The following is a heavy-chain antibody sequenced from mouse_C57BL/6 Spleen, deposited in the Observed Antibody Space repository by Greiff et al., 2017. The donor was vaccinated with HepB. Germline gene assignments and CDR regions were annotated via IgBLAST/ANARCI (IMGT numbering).Heavy chain of an antibody. Sequence: QVQLKESGAELVKPGASVKLSCKASGYTFTEYTIHWVKQRSGQGLEWIGWFYPGSGSIKYNEKFKDKATLTADKSSSTVYMELSRLTSEDSAVYFCERHEGYGNSYYYAMDYWGQGTSVTVSS. CDR1: GYTFTEYT. CDR3: ERHEGYGNSYYYAMDY. V-gene: IGHV1-62-2*01. J-gene: IGHJ4*01. CDR2: FYPGSGSI. D-gene: IGHD2-1*01.